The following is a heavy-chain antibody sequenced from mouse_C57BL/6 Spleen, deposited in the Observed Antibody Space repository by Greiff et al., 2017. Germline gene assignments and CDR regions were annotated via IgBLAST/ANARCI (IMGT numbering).Heavy chain of an antibody. Sequence: QVQLQQPGAELVMPGASVKLSCKASGYTFTSYWMHWVKQRPGQGLEWIGEIDPSDSYTNYNQKFKGKSTLTVDKSSSTAYMQLSSLTSEDSAVYYCARYGGSSPSIAMDYWGQGTSVTVSS. CDR2: IDPSDSYT. V-gene: IGHV1-69*01. CDR3: ARYGGSSPSIAMDY. D-gene: IGHD1-1*01. CDR1: GYTFTSYW. J-gene: IGHJ4*01.